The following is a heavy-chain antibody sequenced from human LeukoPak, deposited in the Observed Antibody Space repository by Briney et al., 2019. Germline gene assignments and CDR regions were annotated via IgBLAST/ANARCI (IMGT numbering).Heavy chain of an antibody. J-gene: IGHJ5*02. D-gene: IGHD2-2*01. CDR3: ARDIVVVPAAS. V-gene: IGHV3-30*02. Sequence: PGGSLRLSCAASGFTFSNYAMHWVRQAPGKGLEWVAFIQYDGSNKYYADSVKGRFTISRDNSKNALYLQMNSLGAEDTAVYYCARDIVVVPAASWGQGTLVTVSS. CDR1: GFTFSNYA. CDR2: IQYDGSNK.